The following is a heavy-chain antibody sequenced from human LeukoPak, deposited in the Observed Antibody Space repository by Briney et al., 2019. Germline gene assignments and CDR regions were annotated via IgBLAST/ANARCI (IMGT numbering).Heavy chain of an antibody. Sequence: GASLKISCKGSGSRFTSYWIGWVRQMPGKGLERRGIIYPGDSDTRYSPSFQGQVTISADKSISTAYLQWSSLKASDTAMYYCARGGYFDYWGQGTLVTASS. CDR2: IYPGDSDT. J-gene: IGHJ4*02. V-gene: IGHV5-51*01. CDR3: ARGGYFDY. CDR1: GSRFTSYW.